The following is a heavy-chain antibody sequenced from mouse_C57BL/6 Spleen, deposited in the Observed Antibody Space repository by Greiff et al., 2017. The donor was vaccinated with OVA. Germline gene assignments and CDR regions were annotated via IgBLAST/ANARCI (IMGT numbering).Heavy chain of an antibody. Sequence: VKLQESGAELVRPGASVTLSCKASGYTFTDYEMHWVKQTPVHGLEWIGAIDPETGGTAYNQKFKGKAILTADKSSSTAYMELRSLTSEDSAVYYCTREGFTTGGANWGQGTTLTVSS. CDR2: IDPETGGT. D-gene: IGHD1-1*01. CDR1: GYTFTDYE. J-gene: IGHJ2*01. V-gene: IGHV1-15*01. CDR3: TREGFTTGGAN.